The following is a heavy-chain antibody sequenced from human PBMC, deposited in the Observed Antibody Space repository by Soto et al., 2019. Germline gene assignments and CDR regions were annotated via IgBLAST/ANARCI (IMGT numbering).Heavy chain of an antibody. CDR3: ARIHCSGCSCYPGDFDY. V-gene: IGHV3-33*01. J-gene: IGHJ4*02. D-gene: IGHD2-15*01. Sequence: QVQLVESGGGVVQPGRSLRLSCAASGFTFSSYGMHWVRQAPGKGLEWVAVIWYDGSNKYYADSVKGRFTISRDNSKNTLYLQMNSLRAEDTAVYYCARIHCSGCSCYPGDFDYWGQGTLVTVSS. CDR1: GFTFSSYG. CDR2: IWYDGSNK.